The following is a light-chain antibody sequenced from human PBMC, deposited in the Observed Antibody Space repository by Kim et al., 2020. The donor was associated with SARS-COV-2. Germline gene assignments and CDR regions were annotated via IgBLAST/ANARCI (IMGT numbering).Light chain of an antibody. J-gene: IGKJ2*01. CDR2: AAS. Sequence: SASVGGRVTLTCRAGHNVASWLAWYQQKPGKAPNLLIYAASTLQSGIPSRFSGSGSGTEFTLTISSLQPEDFATYYCQQTNNFPYTFGQGTKLEI. CDR1: HNVASW. V-gene: IGKV1-12*01. CDR3: QQTNNFPYT.